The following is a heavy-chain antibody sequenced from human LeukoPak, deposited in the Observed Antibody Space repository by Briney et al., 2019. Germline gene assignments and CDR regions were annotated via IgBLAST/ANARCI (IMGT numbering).Heavy chain of an antibody. Sequence: SETLSLTCGVFGGSFSGYYWTWLRHPPGKGRDWIGKINHRGSSHYNPSLRSRVTISVDTSKTQFSLKLTSVTAADTAVYYCARDKFCSDTGSCNIGLFDFWGQGALVTVSS. CDR1: GGSFSGYY. D-gene: IGHD2-15*01. CDR2: INHRGSS. CDR3: ARDKFCSDTGSCNIGLFDF. V-gene: IGHV4-34*01. J-gene: IGHJ4*02.